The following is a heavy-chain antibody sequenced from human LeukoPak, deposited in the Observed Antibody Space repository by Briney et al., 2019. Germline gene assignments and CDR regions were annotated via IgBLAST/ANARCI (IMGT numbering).Heavy chain of an antibody. V-gene: IGHV3-23*01. CDR2: ISGSGDST. CDR1: GFTFSSYV. D-gene: IGHD6-13*01. J-gene: IGHJ4*02. Sequence: GGSLRLSCAASGFTFSSYVMSWVRQAPGKGLAWVSAISGSGDSTDYADSVKGRFTVSRDNSKNTLSLQMNSLRAEDTAVYYCAKEGLGTAAGTFDYWGQGTLVTVSS. CDR3: AKEGLGTAAGTFDY.